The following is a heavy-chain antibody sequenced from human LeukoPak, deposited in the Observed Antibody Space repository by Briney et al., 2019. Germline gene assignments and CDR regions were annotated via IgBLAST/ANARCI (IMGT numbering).Heavy chain of an antibody. J-gene: IGHJ4*02. CDR3: ARDYHGSGSLTTFDS. Sequence: ASVKVSCTASGYTFTSFFMHWVRQAPGQGLEWMGIINPRGGSATSAQKFQGRVTMTRDTSTGTVYMELSSLRSEDTAVYYCARDYHGSGSLTTFDSWGQGTLVTVSS. CDR1: GYTFTSFF. D-gene: IGHD3-10*01. V-gene: IGHV1-46*01. CDR2: INPRGGSA.